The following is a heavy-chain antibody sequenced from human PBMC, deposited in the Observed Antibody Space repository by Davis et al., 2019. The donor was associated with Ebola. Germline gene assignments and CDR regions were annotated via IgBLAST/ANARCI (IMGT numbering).Heavy chain of an antibody. CDR1: GGSFSGYY. CDR3: ARDFRLAKNDRGLRYYYGMDV. CDR2: INHSGRT. Sequence: SETLSLTCAVYGGSFSGYYWSWIRQPPGKGLEWIGEINHSGRTNYNPSLKSRVTISVDTSKNQFSLKLSSVTAADTAVYYCARDFRLAKNDRGLRYYYGMDVWGQGTTVTVSS. J-gene: IGHJ6*02. V-gene: IGHV4-34*01. D-gene: IGHD3-3*01.